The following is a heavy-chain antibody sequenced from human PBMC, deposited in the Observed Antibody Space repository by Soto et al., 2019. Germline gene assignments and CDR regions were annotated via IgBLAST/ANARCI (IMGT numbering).Heavy chain of an antibody. Sequence: EVPLVESGGGLIQPGGSLRLSCAASGFTVSSNYMSWVRQAPGKGLEWVSVIYSGDTTYYADSVKARFTISRDHSKNTLYLQMNSLRAEDTAVYYCARDLRTLYGMDVWGQGTTVTVSS. V-gene: IGHV3-53*01. CDR1: GFTVSSNY. J-gene: IGHJ6*02. CDR3: ARDLRTLYGMDV. CDR2: IYSGDTT.